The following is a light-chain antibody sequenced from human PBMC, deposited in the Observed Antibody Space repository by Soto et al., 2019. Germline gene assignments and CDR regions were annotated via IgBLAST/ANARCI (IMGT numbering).Light chain of an antibody. Sequence: DIQMTQSPSTLSASVGDTVTITCRASQRLSYWLAWYQQKPGQAPKLLIHKASTLESGVPSRFSGSGSGTEFKLTISSLQTDDFANFYCQQYDRFPYTFGQGTKLEIK. CDR2: KAS. CDR1: QRLSYW. J-gene: IGKJ2*01. CDR3: QQYDRFPYT. V-gene: IGKV1-5*03.